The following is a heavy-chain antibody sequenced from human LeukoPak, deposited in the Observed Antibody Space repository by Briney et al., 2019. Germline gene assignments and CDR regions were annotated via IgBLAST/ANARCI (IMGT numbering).Heavy chain of an antibody. V-gene: IGHV4-39*07. CDR2: IYDSGST. Sequence: PSETPSLTCTVSGGSIRSSYYYWGWIRQPPGKGLEWIGSIYDSGSTYYNPSLKSRATISLDTSRNQFSLKLSSVTAADTAVYYCARGPSTYPYYYYGMDVWGQGTTVTVSS. CDR3: ARGPSTYPYYYYGMDV. D-gene: IGHD2-2*01. J-gene: IGHJ6*02. CDR1: GGSIRSSYYY.